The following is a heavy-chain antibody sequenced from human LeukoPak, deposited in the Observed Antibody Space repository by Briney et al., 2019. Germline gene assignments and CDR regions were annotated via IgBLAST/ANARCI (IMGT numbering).Heavy chain of an antibody. J-gene: IGHJ4*02. V-gene: IGHV3-30*18. Sequence: GGSLRLSCAASGFTFSSYGMHWVRQAPGKGLEWVAVISYDGSNKYYADSVKGRFTISRDNSKNTLYLQMNSLRAEDTAVYYCAKEGYSCGFDYWGQGTLVTVSS. D-gene: IGHD5-18*01. CDR3: AKEGYSCGFDY. CDR1: GFTFSSYG. CDR2: ISYDGSNK.